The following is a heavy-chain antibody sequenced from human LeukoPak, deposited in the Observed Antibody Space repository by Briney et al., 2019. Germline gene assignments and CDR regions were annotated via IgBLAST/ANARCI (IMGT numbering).Heavy chain of an antibody. D-gene: IGHD2-2*01. CDR2: IQQAGSEK. CDR3: ARHCSSTSCYAESFDY. J-gene: IGHJ4*02. V-gene: IGHV3-7*01. CDR1: GFTFSSYW. Sequence: GGSLRLSCAASGFTFSSYWMSWVRQAPGKGLEWVANIQQAGSEKYYVDSVKGRFTISRDNAKNSLYLEMNSLRAEDTAVYYCARHCSSTSCYAESFDYWGQGTLVTVSS.